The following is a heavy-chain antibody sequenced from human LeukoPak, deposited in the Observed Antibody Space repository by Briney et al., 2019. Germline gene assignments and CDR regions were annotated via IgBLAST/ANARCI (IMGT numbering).Heavy chain of an antibody. CDR2: ISAFNGHT. V-gene: IGHV1-18*01. D-gene: IGHD3-22*01. CDR1: GYTFTTYG. CDR3: ARYRLSDSPINWFDP. Sequence: ASVKVSCKASGYTFTTYGITWVRQAPGQGLEWMGWISAFNGHTNYAQNIQGRVTMTTDTSTSTAYMELRSLRPDDTAVYYCARYRLSDSPINWFDPWGQGTLVTVSS. J-gene: IGHJ5*02.